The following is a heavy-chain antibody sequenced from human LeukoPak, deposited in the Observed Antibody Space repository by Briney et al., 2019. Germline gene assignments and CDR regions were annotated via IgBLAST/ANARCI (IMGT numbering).Heavy chain of an antibody. CDR3: ASSLWMGYFDL. Sequence: SETLSLTCTVSGGSVNSGSYYWNWIRQPPGKGLEWIGYIYYSGSTNYNPSLKSRVTISVDTSKNQFSLKLSSVTAADTAVYYCASSLWMGYFDLWGRGTLVTVSS. D-gene: IGHD5-12*01. J-gene: IGHJ2*01. CDR2: IYYSGST. CDR1: GGSVNSGSYY. V-gene: IGHV4-61*01.